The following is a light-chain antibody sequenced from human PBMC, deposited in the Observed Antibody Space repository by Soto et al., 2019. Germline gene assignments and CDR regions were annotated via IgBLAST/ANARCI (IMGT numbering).Light chain of an antibody. CDR2: GNS. CDR3: QSLDRLLRVV. Sequence: QSVLTQPPSVSGAPGQRVTISCTGSSSNIGTGYDVHWYQQLPGTTPKLLIYGNSNRPSGVPDRFSGSESGTSACLAITGLQAEDEFDCSCQSLDRLLRVVLGGGTQLPVL. V-gene: IGLV1-40*01. J-gene: IGLJ2*01. CDR1: SSNIGTGYD.